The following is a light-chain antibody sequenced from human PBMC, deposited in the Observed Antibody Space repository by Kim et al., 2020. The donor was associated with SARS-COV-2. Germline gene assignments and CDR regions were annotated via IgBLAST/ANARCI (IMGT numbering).Light chain of an antibody. CDR1: QSISSW. Sequence: DIQMTQSPSTLSASVGDRVTITCRASQSISSWLAWYQQKPGKAPKLLIYKASSLESGVPSRFSGSGSGTEFTLTISSLQPDDFATYYCQQSGGSFGQGTKLEI. J-gene: IGKJ1*01. CDR2: KAS. V-gene: IGKV1-5*03. CDR3: QQSGGS.